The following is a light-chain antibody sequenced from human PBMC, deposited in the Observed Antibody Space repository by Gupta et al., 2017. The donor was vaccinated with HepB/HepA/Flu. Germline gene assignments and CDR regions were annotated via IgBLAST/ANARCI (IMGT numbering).Light chain of an antibody. CDR3: QQYGSSPFT. J-gene: IGKJ4*01. CDR1: QSVSSSY. Sequence: EIVLTQSPGTLSLSPGERATLSCRASQSVSSSYLAWYQQKPGQAPRLLIYGASSRATGIPDRFSGSGAGTDFTITISRLEPEDFAVYYWQQYGSSPFTFGGGTKVEIK. CDR2: GAS. V-gene: IGKV3-20*01.